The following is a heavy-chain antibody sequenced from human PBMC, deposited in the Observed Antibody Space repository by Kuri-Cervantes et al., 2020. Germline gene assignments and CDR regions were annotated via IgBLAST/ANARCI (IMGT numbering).Heavy chain of an antibody. V-gene: IGHV1-3*01. J-gene: IGHJ6*03. CDR3: ARGYSGYDYGYYYYYMDV. CDR1: GYTFTNYA. D-gene: IGHD5-12*01. CDR2: INAGNGHT. Sequence: ASVKVSCKASGYTFTNYAIHWVRQAPGQRLEWMGWINAGNGHTKYSQKFQGRVTITRGTSASTAYMELSSLRSEDTAVYYCARGYSGYDYGYYYYYMDVWGKGTTVTVSS.